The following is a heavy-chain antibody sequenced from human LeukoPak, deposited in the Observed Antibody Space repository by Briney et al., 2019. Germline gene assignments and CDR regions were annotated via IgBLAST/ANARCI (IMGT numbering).Heavy chain of an antibody. CDR3: ARNPLSYYYDSSGYYYLGYYYYGMDV. Sequence: GGSLRLSCAASGFTFSSYEMNWVRQAPGKGLEWVSYISSSGSTIYYADSVKGRFTISRDNAKNSLYLQMNSLRAEDMAVYYCARNPLSYYYDSSGYYYLGYYYYGMDVWGQGTTVTVSS. CDR1: GFTFSSYE. D-gene: IGHD3-22*01. J-gene: IGHJ6*02. V-gene: IGHV3-48*03. CDR2: ISSSGSTI.